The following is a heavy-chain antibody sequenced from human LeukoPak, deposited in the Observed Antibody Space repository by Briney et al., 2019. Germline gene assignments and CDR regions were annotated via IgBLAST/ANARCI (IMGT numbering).Heavy chain of an antibody. CDR2: LNHSGST. V-gene: IGHV4-34*01. D-gene: IGHD6-19*01. J-gene: IGHJ6*02. Sequence: ETLSLTCAVYGGSFSGYYGSWIRQPPGKGLEWIGELNHSGSTNYNPSLKSRVTISVDTSKNQFSLKLSSVTAADTAVYYCARAAVGGYYYYYYSMDVWGQGTTVTVSS. CDR3: ARAAVGGYYYYYYSMDV. CDR1: GGSFSGYY.